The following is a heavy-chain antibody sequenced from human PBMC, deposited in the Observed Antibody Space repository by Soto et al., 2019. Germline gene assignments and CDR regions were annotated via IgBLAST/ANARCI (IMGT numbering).Heavy chain of an antibody. D-gene: IGHD3-10*01. Sequence: EVQLLESGGGLVQPGGSLRLSCAASGFTFSSYAMTWVRQAPGKGLEWVSAISDSGGGKFYADSVRGRFTISRDDSKSTLYLQMCGLRAEYTAIYYGAKGRLEGFGEGHFDFWGQGTLVTVSS. CDR1: GFTFSSYA. J-gene: IGHJ4*02. V-gene: IGHV3-23*01. CDR2: ISDSGGGK. CDR3: AKGRLEGFGEGHFDF.